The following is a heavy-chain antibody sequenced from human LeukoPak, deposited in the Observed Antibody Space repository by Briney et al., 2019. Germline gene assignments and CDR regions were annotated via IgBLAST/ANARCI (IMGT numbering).Heavy chain of an antibody. J-gene: IGHJ6*02. V-gene: IGHV3-30*18. Sequence: GRSLRLSCAASGFTFSSYGMHWVRQAPGKGLEWVAVISYDGSNKYYADSVKGRFTISRDNSKNTLYLQMNSLRAEDTAVYYCAKSRGLWFGYYYGMDVWGQGTTVTVSS. CDR2: ISYDGSNK. CDR3: AKSRGLWFGYYYGMDV. CDR1: GFTFSSYG. D-gene: IGHD3-10*01.